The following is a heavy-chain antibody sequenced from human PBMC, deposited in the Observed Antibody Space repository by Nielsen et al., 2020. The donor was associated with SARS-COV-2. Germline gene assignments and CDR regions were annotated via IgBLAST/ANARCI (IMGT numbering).Heavy chain of an antibody. Sequence: GGSLRLSCAASGFTFSSYWMSWVRQAPGKGLEWVANIKQDGSEKYYVDSVKGRFTISRDNAKNSLYLQMNSLRAEDTAVYYCARENQLLLASFDYWGQGTLVTVSS. D-gene: IGHD2-2*01. V-gene: IGHV3-7*03. CDR2: IKQDGSEK. CDR3: ARENQLLLASFDY. CDR1: GFTFSSYW. J-gene: IGHJ4*02.